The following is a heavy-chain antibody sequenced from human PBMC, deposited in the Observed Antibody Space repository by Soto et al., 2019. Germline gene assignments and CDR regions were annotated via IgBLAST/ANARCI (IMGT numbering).Heavy chain of an antibody. CDR1: GVTFEDSV. CDR3: ARDMAHYDFWGHNQRRMEV. CDR2: ISWNSDVK. V-gene: IGHV3-9*01. Sequence: PGGSLRLSCEGTGVTFEDSVMEWVRLAPGKGLEWVAGISWNSDVKQYAESVKGRFTISRDNAKKSLYLQMNNLRAEDTAIYYCARDMAHYDFWGHNQRRMEVWGQGTTVTVSS. D-gene: IGHD3-3*01. J-gene: IGHJ6*02.